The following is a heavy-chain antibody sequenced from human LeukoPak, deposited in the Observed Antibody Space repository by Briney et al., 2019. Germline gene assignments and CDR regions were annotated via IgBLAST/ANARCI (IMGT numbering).Heavy chain of an antibody. CDR1: GFTFSDYY. D-gene: IGHD3-22*01. J-gene: IGHJ4*02. CDR2: ISSSGSTI. Sequence: PGGSLRLSYAASGFTFSDYYMSWIRQAPGKGLEWVSYISSSGSTIYYADSVKGRFTISRDNAKNSLYLQMNSLRAEDTAVYYSARTGNYYDSSGYYTYFDYWGQGTLVTVSS. CDR3: ARTGNYYDSSGYYTYFDY. V-gene: IGHV3-11*04.